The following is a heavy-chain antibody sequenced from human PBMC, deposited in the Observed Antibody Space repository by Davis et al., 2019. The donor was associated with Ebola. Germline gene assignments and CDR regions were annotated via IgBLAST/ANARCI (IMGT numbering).Heavy chain of an antibody. V-gene: IGHV4-59*01. CDR2: FYYTGST. J-gene: IGHJ3*02. D-gene: IGHD5-24*01. CDR3: AKEGGDGYADGAFDI. Sequence: SETLSLTCTVSGGSISNYHWTWIRQPSGKGLEWIGYFYYTGSTNYNPSLKSRVTISIDTSKNQFSLKLSSVTAADTAVYYCAKEGGDGYADGAFDILGQGTMVTVSS. CDR1: GGSISNYH.